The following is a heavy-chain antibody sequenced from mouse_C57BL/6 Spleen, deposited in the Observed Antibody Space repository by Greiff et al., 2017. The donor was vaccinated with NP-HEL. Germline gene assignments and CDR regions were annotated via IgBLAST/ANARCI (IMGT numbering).Heavy chain of an antibody. CDR1: GFTFSDYY. V-gene: IGHV5-16*01. CDR3: AREGYYSGYFDY. CDR2: INYDGSST. J-gene: IGHJ2*01. Sequence: EVKLVESEGGLVQPGSSMKLSCTASGFTFSDYYMAWVRQVPEKGLEWVANINYDGSSTYYLDSLKSRFIISRDNAKNILYLQMSSLKSEDTATYYCAREGYYSGYFDYWGQGTTLTVSS. D-gene: IGHD2-3*01.